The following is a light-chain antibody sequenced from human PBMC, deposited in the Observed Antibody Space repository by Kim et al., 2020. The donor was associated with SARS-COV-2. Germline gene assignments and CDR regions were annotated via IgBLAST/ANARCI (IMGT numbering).Light chain of an antibody. CDR3: QVWDSSSDHPYV. V-gene: IGLV3-21*04. Sequence: SYELTQPPSVSVAPGNTARITCGGNNIGSKSVHWYQQEPGQAPVLVIYYDSDRPSGIPERFSGSNSGNTATLTISRVEAGDEADYYCQVWDSSSDHPYVFGTGTKVTVL. CDR1: NIGSKS. CDR2: YDS. J-gene: IGLJ1*01.